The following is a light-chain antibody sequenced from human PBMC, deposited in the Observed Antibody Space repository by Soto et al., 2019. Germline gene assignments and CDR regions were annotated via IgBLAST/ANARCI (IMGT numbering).Light chain of an antibody. CDR2: GAS. Sequence: IVLTQSPGPLPLSPGERDTLSCRASQSVDSSYLAWYHQRPCQAPRLLIYGASSRATGIPDRFSGSGSGTDFNLTISRLEAEDSAVYYCQQYGSSRGTFGQGTKVEIK. CDR1: QSVDSSY. CDR3: QQYGSSRGT. J-gene: IGKJ1*01. V-gene: IGKV3-20*01.